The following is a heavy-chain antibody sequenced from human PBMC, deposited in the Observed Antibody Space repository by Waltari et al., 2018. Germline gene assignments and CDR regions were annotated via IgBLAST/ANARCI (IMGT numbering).Heavy chain of an antibody. CDR2: ISYDGSNK. V-gene: IGHV3-30*18. J-gene: IGHJ4*02. D-gene: IGHD1-1*01. CDR3: ANSRKGTPFDY. Sequence: QVQLVESGGGVVQPGRSLRLSCAASGFTFSSYGMPWVRQAPGKGLEWVAVISYDGSNKYYADSVKGRFTISRDNSKNTLYLQMNSLRAEDTAVYYCANSRKGTPFDYWGQGTLVTVSS. CDR1: GFTFSSYG.